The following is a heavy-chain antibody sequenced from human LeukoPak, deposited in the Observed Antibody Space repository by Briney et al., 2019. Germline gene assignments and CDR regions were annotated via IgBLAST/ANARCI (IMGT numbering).Heavy chain of an antibody. CDR1: GFTFSSYG. J-gene: IGHJ1*01. CDR2: IRYDGSNK. Sequence: GGSLRLSCAASGFTFSSYGMHWVRQAPGKGLEWVAFIRYDGSNKYYADSVEGRFTISRDNSKNTLYLQMNSLRAEDTAVYYCAKDPSPYVTMLVEEHWGQGTLVTVSS. CDR3: AKDPSPYVTMLVEEH. V-gene: IGHV3-30*02. D-gene: IGHD3-22*01.